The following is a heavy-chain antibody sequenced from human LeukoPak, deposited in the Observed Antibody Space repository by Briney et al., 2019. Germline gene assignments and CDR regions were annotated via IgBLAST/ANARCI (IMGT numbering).Heavy chain of an antibody. CDR2: ISASGGST. V-gene: IGHV3-23*01. J-gene: IGHJ4*02. Sequence: PGGSLRLSCAASGFTFSSYAMSWVRQAPGKGLEWVSAISASGGSTFYADSVKGRFTISRDNSKNTLYLQMNSLRAEDTALYSCAKGRGYSGYDFFDYWGQGTLVTVSS. CDR1: GFTFSSYA. CDR3: AKGRGYSGYDFFDY. D-gene: IGHD5-12*01.